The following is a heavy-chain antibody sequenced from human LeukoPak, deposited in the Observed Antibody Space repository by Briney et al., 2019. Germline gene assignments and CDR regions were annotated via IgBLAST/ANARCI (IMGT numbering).Heavy chain of an antibody. V-gene: IGHV3-74*01. D-gene: IGHD6-25*01. CDR1: GFNVNSYW. CDR3: ARDRGEGTPLDP. Sequence: PPGGSLRLSCEASGFNVNSYWMHWVRQAPGKGLVWVSLIRIDGSDTDYADSVRGRFTTSRDNAKNALYLQMDSLRVKDTAIYYCARDRGEGTPLDPWGQGTLVTVSS. CDR2: IRIDGSDT. J-gene: IGHJ5*02.